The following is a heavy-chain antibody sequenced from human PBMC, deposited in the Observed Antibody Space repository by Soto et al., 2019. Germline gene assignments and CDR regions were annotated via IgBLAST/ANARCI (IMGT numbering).Heavy chain of an antibody. D-gene: IGHD3-22*01. CDR1: SGSINYYY. CDR2: IYYSGST. CDR3: ARHGGGGYYSDVYFDY. J-gene: IGHJ4*02. V-gene: IGHV4-59*08. Sequence: QVQLQESGPGLVKPSEILSLTCTVSSGSINYYYWSWIRQPPGKGLEWIGYIYYSGSTNYSPSLKSRVTISVDTSKNQFSLNLTSVTAADTAVYYCARHGGGGYYSDVYFDYWGQGALVTVSS.